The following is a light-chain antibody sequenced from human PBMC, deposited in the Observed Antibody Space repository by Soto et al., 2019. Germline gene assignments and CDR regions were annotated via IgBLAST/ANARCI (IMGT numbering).Light chain of an antibody. CDR1: QSISSW. CDR3: QHYKMYSPWT. CDR2: DAS. Sequence: IRMNQAPSALSASVGDRVTITCRSSQSISSWLAWYQQKPGKAPKLLIYDASSLESGVPSRFSGSGSGTEFTLTISSLQPEDFATYYCQHYKMYSPWTFGQGTKVDIK. V-gene: IGKV1-5*01. J-gene: IGKJ1*01.